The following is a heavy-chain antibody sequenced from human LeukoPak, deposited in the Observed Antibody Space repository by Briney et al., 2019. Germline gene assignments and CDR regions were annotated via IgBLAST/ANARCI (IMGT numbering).Heavy chain of an antibody. CDR3: ARGDSGYDFPDY. V-gene: IGHV4-4*07. CDR1: GGSISSYY. J-gene: IGHJ4*02. CDR2: IYTSGST. Sequence: SETLSLTCSVSGGSISSYYWSWIRQPPGKGLEWIGRIYTSGSTNYNPSLKSRVTMSVDTSKNQFSLKLSSVTVADTAVYYCARGDSGYDFPDYWGQGTLVTVSS. D-gene: IGHD5-12*01.